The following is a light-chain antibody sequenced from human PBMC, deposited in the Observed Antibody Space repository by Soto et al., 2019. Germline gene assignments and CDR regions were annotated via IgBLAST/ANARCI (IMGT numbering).Light chain of an antibody. CDR3: QQANAFPHT. Sequence: DIRMTQSPSSVSASVGDRVTITCRASQDIRSWLTWYQQKPGKAPKLLIYAASTLQSGVTSRVRGSGSGTDFPLTINSLQPEAFATYYCQQANAFPHTFGQGAKLEIK. CDR2: AAS. J-gene: IGKJ2*01. V-gene: IGKV1-12*01. CDR1: QDIRSW.